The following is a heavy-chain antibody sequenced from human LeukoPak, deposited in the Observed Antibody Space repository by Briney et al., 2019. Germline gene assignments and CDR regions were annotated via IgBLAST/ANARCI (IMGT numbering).Heavy chain of an antibody. CDR1: GGTFSSYA. J-gene: IGHJ4*02. D-gene: IGHD1-26*01. CDR2: IIPIFGTA. V-gene: IGHV1-69*13. Sequence: SVKVSCKASGGTFSSYAISRVRQAPGQGLEWMGGIIPIFGTANYAQKFQGRVTITADESTSTAYMGLSSLRSEDTAVYYCARSESYWTYYFDYWGQGTLVTVSS. CDR3: ARSESYWTYYFDY.